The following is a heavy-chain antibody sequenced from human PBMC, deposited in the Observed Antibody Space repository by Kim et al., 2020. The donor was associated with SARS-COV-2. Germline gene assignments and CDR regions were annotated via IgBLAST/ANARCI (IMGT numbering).Heavy chain of an antibody. CDR2: ITPVNGGA. Sequence: ASVKVSCKASGYNFIGNYIHWMRQAPGQGFEWMGCITPVNGGANYAQKFHGRLTLSRDTSITTVYMELSGLKHDDTAVYFCARGPADYDYYSGNFFFDYWGRGTLVTVS. CDR3: ARGPADYDYYSGNFFFDY. J-gene: IGHJ4*02. CDR1: GYNFIGNY. D-gene: IGHD2-21*02. V-gene: IGHV1-2*02.